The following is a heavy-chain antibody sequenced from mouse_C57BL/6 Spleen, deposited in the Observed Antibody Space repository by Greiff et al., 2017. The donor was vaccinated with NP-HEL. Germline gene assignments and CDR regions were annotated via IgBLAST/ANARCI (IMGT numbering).Heavy chain of an antibody. D-gene: IGHD3-2*02. V-gene: IGHV1-26*01. CDR2: INPNNGGT. CDR3: AAGGDSSGYGFAY. CDR1: GYTFTDYY. Sequence: EVQLQQSGPELVKPGASVKISCKASGYTFTDYYMNWVKQSHGKSLEWIGDINPNNGGTSYNQKFKGKATLTVDKSSSTAYMELRSLTSEDSAVYYCAAGGDSSGYGFAYWGQGTLVTVSA. J-gene: IGHJ3*01.